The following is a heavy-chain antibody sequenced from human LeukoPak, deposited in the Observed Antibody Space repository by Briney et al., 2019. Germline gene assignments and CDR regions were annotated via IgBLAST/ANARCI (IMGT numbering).Heavy chain of an antibody. J-gene: IGHJ4*02. D-gene: IGHD1-1*01. V-gene: IGHV3-21*01. Sequence: GGSLRLSCAASGFTFSRYSMNWVRQAPGKGLEWVSSISISSNYIYYTDSVKGRCTISRDNGKNSLYLQMNSLTAEDTAMYYCARERKSGWLERTFNFDYGGQGTLVAVSS. CDR3: ARERKSGWLERTFNFDY. CDR1: GFTFSRYS. CDR2: ISISSNYI.